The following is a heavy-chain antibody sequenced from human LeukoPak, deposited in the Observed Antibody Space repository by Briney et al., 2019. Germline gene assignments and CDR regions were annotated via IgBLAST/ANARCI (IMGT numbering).Heavy chain of an antibody. CDR1: GGSFSGYY. Sequence: PSETLSLTCAVYGGSFSGYYWSWTRQPPGKGLEWVGEINHSGSTNYNPSLKSRVTISVDTSKNQFSLKLSSVTAADTAVYYCARGRGLYSYGPRAFDIWGQGTMVTVSS. CDR2: INHSGST. J-gene: IGHJ3*02. D-gene: IGHD5-18*01. V-gene: IGHV4-34*01. CDR3: ARGRGLYSYGPRAFDI.